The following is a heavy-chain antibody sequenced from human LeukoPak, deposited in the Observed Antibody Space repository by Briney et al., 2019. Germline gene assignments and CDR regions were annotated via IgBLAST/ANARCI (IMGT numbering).Heavy chain of an antibody. CDR2: VYPDDSET. Sequence: GESLKISCKASGHSFTTYSIGWVRQMPGKGLEWMGIVYPDDSETRYSPSFEGQVTFSVDISINTAYLQWNSLKASDSAMYYCARKSDTKAPDYWGQGTLVTVSS. CDR3: ARKSDTKAPDY. J-gene: IGHJ4*02. D-gene: IGHD5-18*01. CDR1: GHSFTTYS. V-gene: IGHV5-51*01.